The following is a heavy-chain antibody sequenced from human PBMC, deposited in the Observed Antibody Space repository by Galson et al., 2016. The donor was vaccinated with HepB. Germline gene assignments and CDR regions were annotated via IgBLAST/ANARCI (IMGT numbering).Heavy chain of an antibody. J-gene: IGHJ5*01. CDR2: IYYSGKT. D-gene: IGHD6-19*01. CDR1: GGSINNDNHC. V-gene: IGHV4-39*01. Sequence: ETLSLTCIVSGGSINNDNHCWGWIRQPPGKGLEWIGSIYYSGKTHYNPSLNSRVTISVDTSKNQFSLRQTSGKASDTAIYYCARNNSGWYTFASWGQGTLVTVSS. CDR3: ARNNSGWYTFAS.